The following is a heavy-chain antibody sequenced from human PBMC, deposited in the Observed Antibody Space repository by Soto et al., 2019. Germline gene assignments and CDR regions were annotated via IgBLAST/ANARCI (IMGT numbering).Heavy chain of an antibody. D-gene: IGHD3-16*01. CDR3: ARWGTTGGLDV. V-gene: IGHV3-30*19. Sequence: QVQLVESGGGVVQPGTSLRRSCVGSGFTFRSYVIHWVRQAPGKGMEWVALTSYDGSGKYYGDSVRGRFTISRDNSRNIVDLPMDRLRRANTALYYCARWGTTGGLDVWGQGTLVSVSS. J-gene: IGHJ1*01. CDR1: GFTFRSYV. CDR2: TSYDGSGK.